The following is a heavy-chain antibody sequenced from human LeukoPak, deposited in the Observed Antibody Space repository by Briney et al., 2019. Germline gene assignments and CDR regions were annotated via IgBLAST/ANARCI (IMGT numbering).Heavy chain of an antibody. CDR1: GGSISNTDYY. J-gene: IGHJ4*02. V-gene: IGHV4-30-4*01. Sequence: SETLSLTCTVSGGSISNTDYYWSWIRQPPGKGLEWIGYIYYNGNTYYNPSLKSRITISVDTSKNHFSLKLSSVTAADTAVYYCARTGISCSTINCYYFDPWAREPWSPSPQ. D-gene: IGHD1-1*01. CDR3: ARTGISCSTINCYYFDP. CDR2: IYYNGNT.